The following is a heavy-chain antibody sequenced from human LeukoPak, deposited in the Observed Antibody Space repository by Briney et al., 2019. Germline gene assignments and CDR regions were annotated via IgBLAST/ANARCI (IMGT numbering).Heavy chain of an antibody. D-gene: IGHD6-19*01. CDR2: INYSGST. CDR1: GGSVSSTTYY. CDR3: ARHPHRSGWGPVDF. J-gene: IGHJ4*02. Sequence: KPSETLSLTCTVSGGSVSSTTYYWSWIRQPPGKGLEWIASINYSGSTYYNPSLKSRVTISVDTSENQFSLKLSSVTAADTAVYYCARHPHRSGWGPVDFWGQGTLVTVSS. V-gene: IGHV4-39*01.